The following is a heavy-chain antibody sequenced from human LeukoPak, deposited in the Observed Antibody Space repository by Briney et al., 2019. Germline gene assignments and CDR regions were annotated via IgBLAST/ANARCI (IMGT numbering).Heavy chain of an antibody. CDR1: GFTFSSYA. J-gene: IGHJ3*02. CDR3: ASFGRLLPFFDI. Sequence: GGSLRFSCAASGFTFSSYAMSWVRQAPGKGLEWVSAISGSGGSTYYADSVKGRFTISRDNSKNTLYLQMNSLRAEDTAVYYCASFGRLLPFFDIWGQGTMVTVSS. CDR2: ISGSGGST. D-gene: IGHD3-22*01. V-gene: IGHV3-23*01.